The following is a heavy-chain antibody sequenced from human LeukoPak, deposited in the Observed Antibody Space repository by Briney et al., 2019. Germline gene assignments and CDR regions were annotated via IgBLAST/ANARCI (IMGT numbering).Heavy chain of an antibody. Sequence: GGSLRLSCAASGFTVSSNYMSWVRQASGKGLEWVSVIYSGGSTYYADSVKGRFTISRDNSKNTLYLQMNSLRAEDTAVYYCARRRAGRDYYYGMDVWGQGTTVTVSS. J-gene: IGHJ6*02. D-gene: IGHD6-19*01. CDR2: IYSGGST. CDR1: GFTVSSNY. CDR3: ARRRAGRDYYYGMDV. V-gene: IGHV3-66*01.